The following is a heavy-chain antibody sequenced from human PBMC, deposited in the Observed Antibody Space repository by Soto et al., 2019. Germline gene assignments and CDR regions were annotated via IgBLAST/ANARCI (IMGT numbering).Heavy chain of an antibody. Sequence: GGSLRLSCAASGFAVSSKYMNWVRQAPGKGLEWVSLINTDGNTHYAGSVNGRFTISRDNSKNTLYLQMDSLRVDDTAVYYCARSSGDYLQSGEVDYWGRGTLLTVSS. V-gene: IGHV3-66*01. CDR1: GFAVSSKY. J-gene: IGHJ4*01. CDR2: INTDGNT. D-gene: IGHD1-1*01. CDR3: ARSSGDYLQSGEVDY.